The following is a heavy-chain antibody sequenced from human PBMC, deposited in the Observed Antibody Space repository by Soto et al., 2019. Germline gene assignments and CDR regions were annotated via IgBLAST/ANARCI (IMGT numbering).Heavy chain of an antibody. V-gene: IGHV2-5*02. D-gene: IGHD3-3*01. J-gene: IGHJ5*02. CDR2: IYWDDDK. CDR3: ARKRGYYDFWSGYAP. CDR1: GFSLSTSGVG. Sequence: QITLKESGPTLVKPTQTLTLTCTFSGFSLSTSGVGVGWIRQPPGKALEWLALIYWDDDKRYSPSLKSRLTITKDTSKHQVVLTMTNMDPVDTATYYCARKRGYYDFWSGYAPWGQGTLVTVSS.